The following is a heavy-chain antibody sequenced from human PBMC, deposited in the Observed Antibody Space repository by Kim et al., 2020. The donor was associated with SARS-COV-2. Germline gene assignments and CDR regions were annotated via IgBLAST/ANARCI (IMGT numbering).Heavy chain of an antibody. CDR3: ARRGRQLWFDY. J-gene: IGHJ4*02. Sequence: SETLSLTCTVSGGSISSSSYYWGWIRQPPGKGLECIGSIYYSGSTYYNPSLKSRVTMSVDTSKNQFSLKLSSVTAADTAVYYCARRGRQLWFDYWGQGTRVPVSS. CDR2: IYYSGST. CDR1: GGSISSSSYY. V-gene: IGHV4-39*01. D-gene: IGHD5-18*01.